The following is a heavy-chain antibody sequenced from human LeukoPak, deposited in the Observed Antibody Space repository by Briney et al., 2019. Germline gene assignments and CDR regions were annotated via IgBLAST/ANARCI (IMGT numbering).Heavy chain of an antibody. D-gene: IGHD6-13*01. V-gene: IGHV3-11*01. CDR2: ITGSGSGV. CDR1: GFTFSDYN. CDR3: AREGGSSWFHQDFDY. Sequence: GGSLRLSCAASGFTFSDYNMNWIRQAPGKGLECISYITGSGSGVYYADSMKGRFTISRDNAKNSLHLEMSSLTADDTAVYYCAREGGSSWFHQDFDYWGQGTLVTVSS. J-gene: IGHJ4*02.